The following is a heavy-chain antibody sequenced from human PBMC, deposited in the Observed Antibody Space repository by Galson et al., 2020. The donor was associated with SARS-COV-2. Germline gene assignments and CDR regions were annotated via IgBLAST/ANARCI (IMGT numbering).Heavy chain of an antibody. CDR3: ASDDGFLVGALGGNY. CDR1: GLTITNYW. V-gene: IGHV3-74*03. Sequence: GGSLRLSCEASGLTITNYWMHWVRQAPGKGLVGVSRIKSDGTTVPYADSVKGRLSIPRDNARNTLYLQLNNLRVEDTAVYYCASDDGFLVGALGGNYWCQGTLVTVSS. CDR2: IKSDGTTV. D-gene: IGHD1-26*01. J-gene: IGHJ4*02.